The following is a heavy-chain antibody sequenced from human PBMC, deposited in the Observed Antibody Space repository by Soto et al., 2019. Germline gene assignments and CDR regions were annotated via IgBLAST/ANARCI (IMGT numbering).Heavy chain of an antibody. V-gene: IGHV1-69*13. CDR1: GGTFSSYA. CDR2: IIPIFGTA. CDR3: ARDSGCDWTHYYYYGMDV. Sequence: ASVKVSCKASGGTFSSYAISWVRQAPGQGLEWMGGIIPIFGTANYAQKFQGRVTITADESTSTAYMELSSLRSEDTAVYYCARDSGCDWTHYYYYGMDVWGQGTTVTVSS. J-gene: IGHJ6*02. D-gene: IGHD5-12*01.